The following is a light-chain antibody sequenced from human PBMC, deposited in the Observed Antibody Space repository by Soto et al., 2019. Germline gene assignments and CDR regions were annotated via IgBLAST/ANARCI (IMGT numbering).Light chain of an antibody. CDR3: SSYSSSATNYV. CDR2: EVT. J-gene: IGLJ1*01. V-gene: IGLV2-14*01. Sequence: QSVLTQPASVSGSPGQSITISCIGTSSDIGPYNYVSWYQQHPDKAPKLILYEVTNRPSGASDRFSGSKSGNAAFLTISGLQAEDEADYYCSSYSSSATNYVSGHGTKVT. CDR1: SSDIGPYNY.